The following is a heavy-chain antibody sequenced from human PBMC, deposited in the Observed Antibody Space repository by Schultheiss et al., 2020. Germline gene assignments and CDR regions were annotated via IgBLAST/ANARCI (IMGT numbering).Heavy chain of an antibody. V-gene: IGHV3-23*03. CDR3: TTDCLMVRGVCRYFDY. D-gene: IGHD3-10*01. Sequence: GGSLRLSCAASGFTFSSYAMSWVRQAPGKGLEWVSVIYSGGSTYYADSVKGRFTISRDNSKNTLYLQMNSLRAEDTAVYYCTTDCLMVRGVCRYFDYWGQGTLVTGSS. J-gene: IGHJ4*02. CDR1: GFTFSSYA. CDR2: IYSGGST.